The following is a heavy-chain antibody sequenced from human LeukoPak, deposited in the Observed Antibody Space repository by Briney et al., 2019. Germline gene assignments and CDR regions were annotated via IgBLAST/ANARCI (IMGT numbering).Heavy chain of an antibody. V-gene: IGHV1-18*01. J-gene: IGHJ6*03. D-gene: IGHD2-2*01. Sequence: ASVKVSCKASGYTYTNYGISWVRQAPGQGLEWMGWISGYNGHTNYAQKLQGRVTMTTHTSTSTAYMELRSLRSDDTAVYYCARGDCSSTICYSPMDVWGKGATVTVSS. CDR2: ISGYNGHT. CDR3: ARGDCSSTICYSPMDV. CDR1: GYTYTNYG.